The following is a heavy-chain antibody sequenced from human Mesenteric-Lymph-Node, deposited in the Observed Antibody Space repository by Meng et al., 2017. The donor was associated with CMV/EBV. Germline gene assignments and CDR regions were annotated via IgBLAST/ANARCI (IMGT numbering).Heavy chain of an antibody. Sequence: SETLSLTCTVSGGSISSSSYYWGWIRQPPGTGLEWIGSIYYSGSTYYNPSLKSRVTISVDTSKNQFSLKLSSVTAADTAVYYCARQITLEWLLYFDAFDIWGQGTMVTVSS. CDR3: ARQITLEWLLYFDAFDI. CDR1: GGSISSSSYY. D-gene: IGHD3-3*01. V-gene: IGHV4-39*01. CDR2: IYYSGST. J-gene: IGHJ3*02.